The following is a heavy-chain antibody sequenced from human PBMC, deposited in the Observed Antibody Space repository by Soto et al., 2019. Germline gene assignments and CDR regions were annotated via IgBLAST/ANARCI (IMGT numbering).Heavy chain of an antibody. Sequence: QVQLVQSGAEVKKPGSSVTVSCKASGGTFGNSAISWVRQAPGQGLEWMGGIIPIFSTPDYAQKFQGRVTITAEECTSTACMELTSLRSEDTAVYYCARDKDRQQVGGNYYYAIDVWGQGTTVTVSS. V-gene: IGHV1-69*12. CDR3: ARDKDRQQVGGNYYYAIDV. CDR2: IIPIFSTP. J-gene: IGHJ6*02. CDR1: GGTFGNSA.